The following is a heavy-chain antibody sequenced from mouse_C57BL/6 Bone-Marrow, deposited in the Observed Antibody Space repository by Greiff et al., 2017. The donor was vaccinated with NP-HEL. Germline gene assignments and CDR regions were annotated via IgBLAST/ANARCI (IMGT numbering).Heavy chain of an antibody. J-gene: IGHJ4*01. CDR3: ARHTTRVYYAMDY. D-gene: IGHD2-12*01. CDR1: GFSLTSYG. Sequence: QVQLKQSGPGLVAPSQSLSITCTVSGFSLTSYGVHWVRQPPGKGLEWLVVIWSDGSTTYNSALKSRLSISKDNSKSQVFLKMNSLQTDDTAMYYCARHTTRVYYAMDYWGQGTSVTVSS. CDR2: IWSDGST. V-gene: IGHV2-6-1*01.